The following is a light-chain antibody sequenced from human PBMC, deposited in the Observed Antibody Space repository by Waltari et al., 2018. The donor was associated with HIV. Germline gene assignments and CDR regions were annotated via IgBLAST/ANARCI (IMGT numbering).Light chain of an antibody. V-gene: IGLV1-47*01. CDR3: AAWDDSLSGRVV. J-gene: IGLJ2*01. Sequence: QSVLTRPPSASGTPGQTVIISCSGTNSKIGNNYIYWYQQLPGATPKLLIYRNNQRPAGVPDRFSGSKSGTSASLAIRGLRPEDEADYYCAAWDDSLSGRVVFGGGTKLTVL. CDR1: NSKIGNNY. CDR2: RNN.